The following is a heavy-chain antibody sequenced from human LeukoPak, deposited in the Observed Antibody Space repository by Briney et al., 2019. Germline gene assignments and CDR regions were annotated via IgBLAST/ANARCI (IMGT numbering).Heavy chain of an antibody. CDR3: VRGAAADWYYFDY. J-gene: IGHJ4*02. CDR2: INYSGGN. D-gene: IGHD6-13*01. CDR1: GGSFSQYY. V-gene: IGHV4-34*01. Sequence: SETLSLTCAVYGGSFSQYYWSWMRQPPGKGLEWIGEINYSGGNNYNPSLKSRLTISVDTSKNQFSLRLSSVTAADTAVYYCVRGAAADWYYFDYWGQGTLVTVSS.